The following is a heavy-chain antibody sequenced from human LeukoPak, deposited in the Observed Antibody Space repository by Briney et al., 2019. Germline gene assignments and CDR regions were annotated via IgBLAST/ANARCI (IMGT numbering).Heavy chain of an antibody. CDR3: ARGGYDSSGYWYYYYYYMDV. CDR2: ISSSSSYI. CDR1: GFTFSSYW. J-gene: IGHJ6*03. Sequence: GGSLRLSCAASGFTFSSYWMSWVRQAPGKGLEWVSSISSSSSYIYYADSVKGRFTISRDNAKNSLYLQMNSLRAEDTAVYYCARGGYDSSGYWYYYYYYMDVWGKGTTVTISS. V-gene: IGHV3-21*01. D-gene: IGHD3-22*01.